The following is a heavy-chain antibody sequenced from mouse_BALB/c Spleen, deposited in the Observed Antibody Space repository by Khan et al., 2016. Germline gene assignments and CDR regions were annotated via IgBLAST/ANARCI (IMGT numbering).Heavy chain of an antibody. D-gene: IGHD1-2*01. CDR3: AGGATATYFDY. CDR1: GYTFSSYW. Sequence: VQLQESGAELMKPGASVKISCKATGYTFSSYWIEWVKQRPGHGLEWIGEILPGSGSTNYNEKFKGKATFTADTSSNTAYMQLSSLTSEDSAVYYCAGGATATYFDYWGQGTTLTVSS. V-gene: IGHV1-9*01. CDR2: ILPGSGST. J-gene: IGHJ2*01.